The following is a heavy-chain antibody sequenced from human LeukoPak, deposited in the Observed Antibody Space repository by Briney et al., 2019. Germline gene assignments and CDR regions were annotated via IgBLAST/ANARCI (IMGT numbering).Heavy chain of an antibody. CDR3: ARAPTGTGGWNWFDP. CDR1: GGTISSYY. J-gene: IGHJ5*02. Sequence: ETLSLTCTASGGTISSYYWHWIRQPAGKGLELIARIYTSGTTNYKPSLKSRVTMSVDTSKNQFSLKLSSVTAADMAVYYCARAPTGTGGWNWFDPWGQGTLVTVSS. D-gene: IGHD1-1*01. V-gene: IGHV4-4*07. CDR2: IYTSGTT.